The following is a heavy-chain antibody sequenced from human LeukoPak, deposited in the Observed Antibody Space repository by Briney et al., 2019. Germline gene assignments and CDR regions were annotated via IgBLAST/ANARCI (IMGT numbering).Heavy chain of an antibody. D-gene: IGHD6-25*01. CDR3: ARGSVGQRPKRARAYYMDV. J-gene: IGHJ6*03. CDR1: GGSFSGYY. V-gene: IGHV4-34*01. CDR2: INHSGST. Sequence: PSETLSLTCAVYGGSFSGYYWSWIRQPPGKGLEWIGEINHSGSTNYNPSLKSRVTISVDTSKNQFSLKLSSVTAADTAVYYCARGSVGQRPKRARAYYMDVWGKGTTVTVSS.